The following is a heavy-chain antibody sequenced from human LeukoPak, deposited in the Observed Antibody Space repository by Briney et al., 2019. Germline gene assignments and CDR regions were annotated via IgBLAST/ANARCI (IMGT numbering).Heavy chain of an antibody. CDR3: ARDSADYGDYDY. J-gene: IGHJ4*02. D-gene: IGHD4-17*01. V-gene: IGHV1-46*01. CDR1: GYTFTSYF. CDR2: INPSGGST. Sequence: EASVKVSCKASGYTFTSYFMHWVRQAPGQGLDWMGIINPSGGSTSYAQKFQGRVTMTRDTPTSTVYMELSSLRSEDTAVYYCARDSADYGDYDYWGQGTLVTVSS.